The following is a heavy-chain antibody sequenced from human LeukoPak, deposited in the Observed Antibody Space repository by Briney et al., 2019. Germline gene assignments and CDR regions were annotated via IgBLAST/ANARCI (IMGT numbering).Heavy chain of an antibody. V-gene: IGHV3-30*02. CDR3: AKDRREYSSGWYLDY. CDR2: IRYDGSNK. D-gene: IGHD6-19*01. J-gene: IGHJ4*02. Sequence: PGGSLRLSCAASGFTFSSYGMHWVRQAQGKGLEWVGVIRYDGSNKYYADSVKGRFTISRDNSKNTLYLQMNSLRAEDTAVYYCAKDRREYSSGWYLDYWGQGTLVTVSS. CDR1: GFTFSSYG.